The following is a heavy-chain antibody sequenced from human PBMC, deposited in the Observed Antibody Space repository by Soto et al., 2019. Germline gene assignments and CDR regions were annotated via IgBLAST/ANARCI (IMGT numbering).Heavy chain of an antibody. CDR1: GFTFSSYN. V-gene: IGHV3-48*02. CDR3: ARGLYYYDSSGYWGY. J-gene: IGHJ4*02. CDR2: ISSSSSTT. Sequence: GGSLRLSCAASGFTFSSYNMNWVRQAPGKGLEWVSYISSSSSTTSYADSVKGRFTISRDNAKNSLYLQMNSLRDEDTAVYYCARGLYYYDSSGYWGYWGQGT. D-gene: IGHD3-22*01.